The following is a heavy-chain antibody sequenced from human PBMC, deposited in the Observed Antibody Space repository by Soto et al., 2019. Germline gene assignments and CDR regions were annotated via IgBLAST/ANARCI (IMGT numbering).Heavy chain of an antibody. CDR1: GGTFSSYT. Sequence: QVQLVQSGAEVKKPGSSVKVSCNASGGTFSSYTISWVRQAPGLGLEWMGRIITILGIANYAQKFQGRVTSTADKYTSTDYMELSSLSFEDTAVYYCARYEHYYGSGSYYLGYYYYYYIDVWGKGTTVTVSS. D-gene: IGHD3-10*01. J-gene: IGHJ6*03. V-gene: IGHV1-69*02. CDR3: ARYEHYYGSGSYYLGYYYYYYIDV. CDR2: IITILGIA.